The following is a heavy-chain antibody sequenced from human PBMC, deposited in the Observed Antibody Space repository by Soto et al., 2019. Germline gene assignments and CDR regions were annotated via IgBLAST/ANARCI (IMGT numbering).Heavy chain of an antibody. CDR2: ISSSSSYI. CDR3: ARGACSSSCCQGAFDF. V-gene: IGHV3-21*01. J-gene: IGHJ3*01. CDR1: GFTFSSYS. Sequence: GGSLRLSCAASGFTFSSYSMNWVRQAPGKGLEWVSSISSSSSYIYYADSVKGRFTISRDNAKNSLYLQMISLRAEDTAVYYCARGACSSSCCQGAFDFWGQGTMVTVSS. D-gene: IGHD2-2*01.